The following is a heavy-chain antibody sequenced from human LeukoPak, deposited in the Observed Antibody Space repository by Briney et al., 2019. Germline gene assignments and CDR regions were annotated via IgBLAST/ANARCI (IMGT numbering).Heavy chain of an antibody. Sequence: GGSLRLSCAASGFTFSSYDMHWVRQATGEGLEWVSAIGTAGDTYYPGSVKGRFTISRENAKNSLYLQMNSLRAEDTAVYYCARVGSSSWTTIDYWGQGTLVTVSS. J-gene: IGHJ4*02. CDR2: IGTAGDT. V-gene: IGHV3-13*01. CDR3: ARVGSSSWTTIDY. CDR1: GFTFSSYD. D-gene: IGHD6-13*01.